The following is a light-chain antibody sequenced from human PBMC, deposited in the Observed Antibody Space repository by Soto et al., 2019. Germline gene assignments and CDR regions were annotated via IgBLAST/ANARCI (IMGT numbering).Light chain of an antibody. J-gene: IGKJ4*01. Sequence: ELVLTQSPATLSLSPGERATLSCRASQSISTHLAWYQQKAGQAPRLLITDSSKRATGVPARFSGSGSGTDFTLIISSLETEDFAPYYGSRLAFGGGIKVEIK. CDR2: DSS. CDR1: QSISTH. V-gene: IGKV3-11*01. CDR3: SRLA.